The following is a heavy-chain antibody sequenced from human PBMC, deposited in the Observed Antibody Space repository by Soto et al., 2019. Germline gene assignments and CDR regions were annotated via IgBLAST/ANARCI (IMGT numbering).Heavy chain of an antibody. CDR2: IIPIVETP. Sequence: QVQLVQSGAEVKKPGSSMKVSCKASGGTFNSYDINWVRQAPGQGLEWMGGIIPIVETPKYAQKFQGRVTITAEESKNTVYMEVSSLRSEDTAMYYCARLSRPNYYDTSGFFKDNWFDPWGQGTLVTVSS. CDR1: GGTFNSYD. D-gene: IGHD3-22*01. J-gene: IGHJ5*02. V-gene: IGHV1-69*01. CDR3: ARLSRPNYYDTSGFFKDNWFDP.